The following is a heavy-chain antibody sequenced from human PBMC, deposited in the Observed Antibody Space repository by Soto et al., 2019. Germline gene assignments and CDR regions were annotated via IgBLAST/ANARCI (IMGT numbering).Heavy chain of an antibody. Sequence: VQLVQSEAEVKKPGASVKVSCKASGYTFTGFYMHWVRQAPGQGLEWMGWINPNNGGTNYVQKFQDRVTMTRDTSITTAYMELSGLRSDDTAVYYCARDPGPYGDYNYWGQGTLVTVSS. CDR1: GYTFTGFY. CDR3: ARDPGPYGDYNY. J-gene: IGHJ4*02. V-gene: IGHV1-2*02. D-gene: IGHD4-17*01. CDR2: INPNNGGT.